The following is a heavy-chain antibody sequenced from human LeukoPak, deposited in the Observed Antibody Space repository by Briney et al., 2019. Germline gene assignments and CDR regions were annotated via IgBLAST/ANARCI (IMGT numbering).Heavy chain of an antibody. CDR3: ARVGSSGYLYYFDY. J-gene: IGHJ4*02. Sequence: SETLSLTCTVSGGSISNYYWGWIRQAPGKGLEWIGSTYYSGSTYYNPSLKSRVTISVDTSKNQFSLKLSSVTAADTAVYYCARVGSSGYLYYFDYWGQGTLVTVSS. CDR2: TYYSGST. V-gene: IGHV4-39*07. D-gene: IGHD3-22*01. CDR1: GGSISNYY.